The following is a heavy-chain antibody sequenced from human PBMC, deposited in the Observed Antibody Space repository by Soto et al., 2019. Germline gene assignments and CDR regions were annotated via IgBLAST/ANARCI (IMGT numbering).Heavy chain of an antibody. CDR1: GFTFSDHY. CDR3: ARAWGGTFWYFDL. Sequence: EVQLVELGGGLVQPGGSLRLSCEASGFTFSDHYMDWVRQVPGKGPEWIGRCRNKVNSYTTQYAASGKGRFIISRDDSETSLYLQMNSLTTEDTAVYYCARAWGGTFWYFDLWGRGTLVTVSS. J-gene: IGHJ2*01. V-gene: IGHV3-72*01. D-gene: IGHD2-15*01. CDR2: CRNKVNSYTT.